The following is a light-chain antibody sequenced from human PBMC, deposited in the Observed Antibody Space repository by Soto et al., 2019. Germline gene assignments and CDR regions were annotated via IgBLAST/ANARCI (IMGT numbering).Light chain of an antibody. CDR1: QSVSSY. CDR2: DAS. V-gene: IGKV3-11*01. J-gene: IGKJ4*01. CDR3: QQTYSPPLT. Sequence: EIMLTQSPATLSLSPGERATLSCRASQSVSSYLAWYQQKPGQAPRLLIYDASNRATGIPARFSGSGSGTDFTLTISSLEPEDFATYFCQQTYSPPLTFGGGTNVEI.